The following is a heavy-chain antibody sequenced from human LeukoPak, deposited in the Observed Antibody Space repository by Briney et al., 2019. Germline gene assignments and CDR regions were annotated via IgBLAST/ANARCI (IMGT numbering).Heavy chain of an antibody. D-gene: IGHD4-17*01. Sequence: SETLSLTCTVSGGSISSSSYYWGWIRQPPGKGLEWIGSIYYSGSTCYNPSLKSRVTISVDTSKNQFSLKLSSVTAADTAVYYCARDWATVTELDYWGQGTLVTVSS. J-gene: IGHJ4*02. CDR3: ARDWATVTELDY. V-gene: IGHV4-39*02. CDR1: GGSISSSSYY. CDR2: IYYSGST.